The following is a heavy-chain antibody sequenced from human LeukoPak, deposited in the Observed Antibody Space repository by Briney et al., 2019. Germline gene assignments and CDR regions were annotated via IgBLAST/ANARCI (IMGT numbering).Heavy chain of an antibody. D-gene: IGHD3-3*01. CDR1: GFTFDDYA. CDR3: AKDYDFWSGFGY. J-gene: IGHJ4*02. Sequence: PGGSLRLSCAASGFTFDDYAMHWVRQAPGKGLEWVSLISGDGGSTYYADSVKGRFTISRDNSKNSLYLQMNSLRTEGTALYYCAKDYDFWSGFGYWGQGTLVTVSS. V-gene: IGHV3-43*02. CDR2: ISGDGGST.